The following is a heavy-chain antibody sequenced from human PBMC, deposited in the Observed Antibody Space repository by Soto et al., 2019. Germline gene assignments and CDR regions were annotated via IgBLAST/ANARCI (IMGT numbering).Heavy chain of an antibody. CDR1: WFTFSNYE. CDR3: AREYEDFATYKVYYGMSV. J-gene: IGHJ6*02. D-gene: IGHD3-10*01. CDR2: ISHDGNDK. V-gene: IGHV3-33*05. Sequence: TGGSLRIPSVTSWFTFSNYELHWRSQAPWKGLGRVSLISHDGNDKKYAVSVKGRFNISTAPSTKTFYLQMNGLRAEDTAVYYCAREYEDFATYKVYYGMSVWGQWTTITVSS.